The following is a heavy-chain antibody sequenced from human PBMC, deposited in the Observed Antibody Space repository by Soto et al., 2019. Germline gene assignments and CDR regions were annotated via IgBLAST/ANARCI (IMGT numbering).Heavy chain of an antibody. J-gene: IGHJ6*02. CDR1: GYTFTGYY. D-gene: IGHD3-3*01. V-gene: IGHV1-2*02. CDR3: ARNKKTVLRFLEWLGYGMDV. Sequence: ASVKVSCKASGYTFTGYYMHWVRQAPGQGPEWMGWINPNSGGTNYAQKFQGRVTMTRDTSISTAYMELSRLRSDDTAVYYCARNKKTVLRFLEWLGYGMDVWGQGTTVTVSS. CDR2: INPNSGGT.